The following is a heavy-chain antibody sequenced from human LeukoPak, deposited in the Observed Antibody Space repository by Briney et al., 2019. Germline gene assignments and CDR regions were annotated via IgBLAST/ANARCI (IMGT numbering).Heavy chain of an antibody. V-gene: IGHV1-69*01. Sequence: SVKVSCKDSGGTFSSYAIRWVRQAPGQGLEWMGGIIPIFGTANYAQKFQGRVTITADESTSTAYMELSSLRSDDTAVCYCARADRGLYYYYYGMDVWCQGTTVTVSS. J-gene: IGHJ6*02. CDR3: ARADRGLYYYYYGMDV. CDR2: IIPIFGTA. D-gene: IGHD3-16*02. CDR1: GGTFSSYA.